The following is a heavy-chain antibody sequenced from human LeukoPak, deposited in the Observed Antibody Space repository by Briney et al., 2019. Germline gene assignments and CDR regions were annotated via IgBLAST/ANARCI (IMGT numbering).Heavy chain of an antibody. CDR2: ISSSGSTI. D-gene: IGHD3-22*01. V-gene: IGHV3-11*01. CDR1: GFTFSDYY. J-gene: IGHJ4*02. Sequence: PGGSLRLSCAASGFTFSDYYMSWIRQAPGKGLEWVSYISSSGSTIYYADSVKGRFTISRDNAKNSLYLQMNSLRAEDTAVYYCASDYDSSGYYHLDWGQGTLVTVSS. CDR3: ASDYDSSGYYHLD.